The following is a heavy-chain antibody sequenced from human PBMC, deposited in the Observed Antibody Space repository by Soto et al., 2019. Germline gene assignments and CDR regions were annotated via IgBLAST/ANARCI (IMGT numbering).Heavy chain of an antibody. D-gene: IGHD2-15*01. CDR1: GYTFTHYG. J-gene: IGHJ2*01. Sequence: ASVKVSCKASGYTFTHYGITWVRQAPGQGLEWMGWINSFSGDTNYPQKLQGRLTMTTDTSTNTVYMELRNLRSDDTAVYYCARDLHSGGKYWYFDIWGRGTLVTVSS. CDR2: INSFSGDT. V-gene: IGHV1-18*01. CDR3: ARDLHSGGKYWYFDI.